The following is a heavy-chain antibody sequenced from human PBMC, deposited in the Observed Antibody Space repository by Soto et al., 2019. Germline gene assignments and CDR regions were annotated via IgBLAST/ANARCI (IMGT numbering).Heavy chain of an antibody. Sequence: VQLVESGGGVVQPGRSLRLSCAASGFTFSDYAMHWVRQAPGKGLEWVAVVSHEGRNRHYADTVKGRFTISRDSSKTTVSLERTSLIAEDTAVSYCAKGGRQWLVTSDFNYWGQGALVTVSS. CDR2: VSHEGRNR. CDR3: AKGGRQWLVTSDFNY. D-gene: IGHD6-19*01. V-gene: IGHV3-30*18. CDR1: GFTFSDYA. J-gene: IGHJ4*02.